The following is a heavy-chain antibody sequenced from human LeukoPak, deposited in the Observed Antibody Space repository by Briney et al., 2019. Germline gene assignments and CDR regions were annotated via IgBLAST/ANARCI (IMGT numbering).Heavy chain of an antibody. Sequence: PGGALRLSCAASGFTFDNYAMHWVRQAPGKGLEWVSGIAWNSGNTGFADSVMGRLTISRDNAEISLYLQMNSLTPEDTAFYFCAKDMNSYGSGSSYNPWGPFDSWGQGTLVTVSS. D-gene: IGHD3-10*01. CDR3: AKDMNSYGSGSSYNPWGPFDS. J-gene: IGHJ4*02. CDR1: GFTFDNYA. V-gene: IGHV3-9*01. CDR2: IAWNSGNT.